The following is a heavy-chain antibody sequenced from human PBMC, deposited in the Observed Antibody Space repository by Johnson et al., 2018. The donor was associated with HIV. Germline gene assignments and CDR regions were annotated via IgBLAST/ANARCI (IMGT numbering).Heavy chain of an antibody. CDR3: ARDEPTDDALDI. J-gene: IGHJ3*02. CDR1: GFTFSSYA. CDR2: ISSNGGST. V-gene: IGHV3-64*01. Sequence: VQLVESGGGLVQPGGSLRLSCAASGFTFSSYAMHWVRQAPGKGLEYVSAISSNGGSTYYANSVKGRFTISRDNSKNTLYLQMGSLRAEDMAVYYCARDEPTDDALDIWGQGTMVTVSS.